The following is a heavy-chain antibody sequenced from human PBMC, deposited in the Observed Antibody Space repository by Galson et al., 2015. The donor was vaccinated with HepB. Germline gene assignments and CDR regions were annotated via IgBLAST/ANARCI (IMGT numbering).Heavy chain of an antibody. D-gene: IGHD6-13*01. V-gene: IGHV3-48*02. J-gene: IGHJ4*02. CDR1: GFTFSSYT. Sequence: SLRLSCAASGFTFSSYTMNWVRQAPGKGLEWISYITSSGSTIFYADSVKGRFTVSRDNAKNSLYLQMNSLRDEDTAIYYCARGAAAGTSRFDYWGQGTLVTVSS. CDR2: ITSSGSTI. CDR3: ARGAAAGTSRFDY.